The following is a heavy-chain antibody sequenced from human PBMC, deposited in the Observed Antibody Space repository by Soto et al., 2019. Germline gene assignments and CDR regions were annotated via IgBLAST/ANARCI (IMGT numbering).Heavy chain of an antibody. D-gene: IGHD5-12*01. Sequence: EAQLAESGGGLVQPGGSLRLSCAASGFTFSDHYMDWVRQAPGKGLEWVGRSRDKVHSHTTEYAASVKGRFTISRGDSENSLYLQMNSLKTDDTAVYYCARGVVSTGYFDYWGQGTLVTVSS. CDR3: ARGVVSTGYFDY. CDR1: GFTFSDHY. V-gene: IGHV3-72*01. CDR2: SRDKVHSHTT. J-gene: IGHJ4*02.